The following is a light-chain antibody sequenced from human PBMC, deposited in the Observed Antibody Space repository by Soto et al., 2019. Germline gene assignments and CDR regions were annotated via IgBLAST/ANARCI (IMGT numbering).Light chain of an antibody. V-gene: IGLV2-23*02. CDR3: CSYGGSRAV. J-gene: IGLJ7*01. CDR2: EVS. Sequence: QSALTQPASVSGSPGQSITISCTGTSSDVGSHNLVSWYQQHPGQAPKLMIYEVSKRHLGVSARFSASKSGNTASLTISGHQAEDEADYYCCSYGGSRAVFGGGTQLTVL. CDR1: SSDVGSHNL.